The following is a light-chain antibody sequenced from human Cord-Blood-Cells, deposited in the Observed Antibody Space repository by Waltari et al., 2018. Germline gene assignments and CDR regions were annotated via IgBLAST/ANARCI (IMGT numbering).Light chain of an antibody. CDR2: DVS. J-gene: IGLJ3*02. CDR3: TSYTSSSTLV. CDR1: STDVGGYNY. V-gene: IGLV2-14*01. Sequence: QSALTQPASVSGSPGQSLPIPCTGTSTDVGGYNYVSWYQQHPGKAPKLMIYDVSNRPSGVSNRFSGSKSGHTTSRTISGLQAEDEADYYCTSYTSSSTLVFGGGTKLTV.